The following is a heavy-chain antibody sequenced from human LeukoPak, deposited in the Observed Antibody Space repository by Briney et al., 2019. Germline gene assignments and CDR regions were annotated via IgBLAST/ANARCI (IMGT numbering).Heavy chain of an antibody. D-gene: IGHD4/OR15-4a*01. V-gene: IGHV1-58*02. Sequence: GPAVKVSCKASGVTFTSSAMQAVRQARGQRLEWIVWIVVGSGNTNYAQKFQERVTINRDMSTSTAYMELSSLRSEDTAVYYCAAGYTEYGELSRHNWFDPWGQGTLVTVSS. CDR1: GVTFTSSA. CDR3: AAGYTEYGELSRHNWFDP. CDR2: IVVGSGNT. J-gene: IGHJ5*02.